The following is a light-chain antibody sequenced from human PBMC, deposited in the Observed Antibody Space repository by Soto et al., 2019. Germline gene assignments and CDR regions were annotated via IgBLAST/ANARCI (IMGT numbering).Light chain of an antibody. V-gene: IGKV1-33*01. CDR2: DAS. CDR3: QQYDNLPYT. J-gene: IGKJ2*01. Sequence: DIQMTQSPSSLSASVGDRVTITCQASQDIRYYLNWYQQKPGKAPKLLIYDASHLETGVPSRFSGSGSVTDFSFTISSLQPEDIATYYCQQYDNLPYTCGQGTKLEIK. CDR1: QDIRYY.